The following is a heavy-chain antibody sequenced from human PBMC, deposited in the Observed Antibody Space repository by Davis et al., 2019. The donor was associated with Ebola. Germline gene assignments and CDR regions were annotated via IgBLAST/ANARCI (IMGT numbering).Heavy chain of an antibody. J-gene: IGHJ4*02. CDR2: INPNSGGT. V-gene: IGHV1-2*02. CDR3: ARRKYQLLYPFDY. CDR1: GYTFTSYD. Sequence: ASVKVSCKASGYTFTSYDINWVRQAPGQGLEWMGWINPNSGGTNYAQKFQGRVTMTRETSISTAYMELSRLRSDDTAVYYCARRKYQLLYPFDYWGQGTLVTVSS. D-gene: IGHD2-2*02.